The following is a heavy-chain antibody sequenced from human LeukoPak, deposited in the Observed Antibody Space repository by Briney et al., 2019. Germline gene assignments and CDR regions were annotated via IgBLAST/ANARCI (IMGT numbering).Heavy chain of an antibody. Sequence: GGSLRLSCAASGFTFSSYAMSWVRRAPGKGLEWVSVIYSDGSTYYADSVKGRFTISRDNSKNTLYLQMNSLRAEDTAVYYCARDPVGAPIDYWGQGTLVTVSS. J-gene: IGHJ4*02. CDR1: GFTFSSYA. V-gene: IGHV3-66*01. CDR2: IYSDGST. D-gene: IGHD1-26*01. CDR3: ARDPVGAPIDY.